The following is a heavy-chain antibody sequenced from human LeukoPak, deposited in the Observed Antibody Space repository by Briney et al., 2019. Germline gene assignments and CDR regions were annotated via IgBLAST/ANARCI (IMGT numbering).Heavy chain of an antibody. CDR2: IYTSGST. J-gene: IGHJ5*02. D-gene: IGHD4-17*01. CDR3: ARDDYGGYDRGRWFDP. Sequence: SETLSLTCTVSGGSISSYYWSWIRQPAGKGLEWIGRIYTSGSTNYNPSLKSRVTMSVDTSKNQFSLKLSSVTAADTAVYYCARDDYGGYDRGRWFDPWGQGTLVTVSS. V-gene: IGHV4-4*07. CDR1: GGSISSYY.